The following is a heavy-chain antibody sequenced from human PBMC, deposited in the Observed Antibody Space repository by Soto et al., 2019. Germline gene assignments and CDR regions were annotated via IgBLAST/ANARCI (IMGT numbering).Heavy chain of an antibody. CDR1: GVSINRGDYY. D-gene: IGHD3-3*01. CDR2: IYYNGDT. V-gene: IGHV4-30-4*01. J-gene: IGHJ4*02. Sequence: QVRLQESGPKLVRPSQTLSLTCSVSGVSINRGDYYWSWIRQSPGRGLEWVGSIYYNGDTNYNPSLGSRVNMSVDTSKNQFFLDIQSVVAADTAVYFCAREGGDFVQVPYYWGQGTLITVSS. CDR3: AREGGDFVQVPYY.